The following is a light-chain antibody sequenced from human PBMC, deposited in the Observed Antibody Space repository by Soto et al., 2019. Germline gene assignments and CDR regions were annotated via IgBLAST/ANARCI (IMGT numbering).Light chain of an antibody. CDR3: SSYTSSSTYV. V-gene: IGLV2-14*01. Sequence: QPALTQPASVSGSPSQSITISCIGTSSDVGGYNYVSWYQQHPGKAPKLMIYDVSNRPSGVSNRFSGSKSGNTASLTISGLQAEDEADYYCSSYTSSSTYVFGTGT. CDR1: SSDVGGYNY. J-gene: IGLJ1*01. CDR2: DVS.